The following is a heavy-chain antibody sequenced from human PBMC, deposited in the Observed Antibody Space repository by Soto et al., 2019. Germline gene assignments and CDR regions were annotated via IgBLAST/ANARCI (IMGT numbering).Heavy chain of an antibody. V-gene: IGHV4-30-2*01. D-gene: IGHD3-16*01. CDR2: IYHSGTT. CDR3: ARDQPRFGVHAFDI. J-gene: IGHJ3*02. Sequence: PSETLSLTCAVSGYSISNGGYPWSWIRQPPGKGLEWIGYIYHSGTTYYNPSLKSRVTMSLDKFKNQFSLNLSSVTAADTAMYYCARDQPRFGVHAFDIWGQGKMVTVSS. CDR1: GYSISNGGYP.